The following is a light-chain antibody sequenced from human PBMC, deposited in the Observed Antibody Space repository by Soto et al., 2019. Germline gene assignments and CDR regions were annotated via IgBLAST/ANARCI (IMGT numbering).Light chain of an antibody. V-gene: IGKV3-11*01. CDR2: GAS. CDR3: QQCNNWPPIT. Sequence: EIVLTQSPATLSLSPGERVTLSCRASQSVRSNLAWYQQKPGQAPRLLIYGASNRATGIPARFSGSGSGTEFTLTISSLEPEDFAVYYCQQCNNWPPITFGQGTRLEI. CDR1: QSVRSN. J-gene: IGKJ5*01.